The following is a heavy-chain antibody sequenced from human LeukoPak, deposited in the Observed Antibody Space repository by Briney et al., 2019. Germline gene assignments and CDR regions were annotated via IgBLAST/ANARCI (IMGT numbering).Heavy chain of an antibody. J-gene: IGHJ4*02. CDR3: TRRFIAVAGFRDSYY. D-gene: IGHD6-19*01. Sequence: LGGSLRLYCAASGFTFSNAGMSGVRQAPGEGLEWVGRIKRKSDGGRTDYAAPVKGRLSISRDDSQNTLDLQMNRLKTEDKAGYYCTRRFIAVAGFRDSYYWGQGTLVTVSP. CDR1: GFTFSNAG. CDR2: IKRKSDGGRT. V-gene: IGHV3-15*01.